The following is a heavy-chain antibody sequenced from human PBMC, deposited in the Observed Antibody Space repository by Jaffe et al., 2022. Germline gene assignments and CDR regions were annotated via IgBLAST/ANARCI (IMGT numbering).Heavy chain of an antibody. CDR2: IRYDGSNK. D-gene: IGHD2-15*01. V-gene: IGHV3-30*02. CDR3: AKIGAGYCSGGSCYGGVDY. Sequence: QVQLVESGGGVVQPGGSLRLSCAASGFTFSSYGMHWVRQAPGKGLEWVAFIRYDGSNKYYADSVKGRFTISRDNSKNTLYLQMNSLRAEDTAVYYCAKIGAGYCSGGSCYGGVDYWGQGTLVTVSS. CDR1: GFTFSSYG. J-gene: IGHJ4*02.